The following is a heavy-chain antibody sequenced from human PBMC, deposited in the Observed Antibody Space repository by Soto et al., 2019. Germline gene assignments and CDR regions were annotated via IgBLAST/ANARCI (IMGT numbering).Heavy chain of an antibody. CDR2: ISGDTGNT. J-gene: IGHJ5*02. CDR1: GYSFAKNG. D-gene: IGHD3-3*01. CDR3: ARDQGDFTFDP. Sequence: QVLLVQSGAEVKKPGASVNISCKGSGYSFAKNGISWVRQAPGQGLEWMGWISGDTGNTLYAQKFQGRLSVSTVTSTRTAYMELRSLTSDDTAMYFWARDQGDFTFDPWGQGSMVTVSS. V-gene: IGHV1-18*01.